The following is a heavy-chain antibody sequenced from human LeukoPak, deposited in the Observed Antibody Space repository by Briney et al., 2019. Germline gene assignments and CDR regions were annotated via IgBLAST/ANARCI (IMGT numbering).Heavy chain of an antibody. Sequence: ASVKVSCKASGYTFTSYYMHWVRQAPGRGLEWMGIINPSGGSTSYAQKFQGRVTMTRDTSTSTVYMELSSLRSEDTAVYYCARDLDRSPYYYYGMDVWGQGTTVTVSS. CDR3: ARDLDRSPYYYYGMDV. CDR2: INPSGGST. J-gene: IGHJ6*02. CDR1: GYTFTSYY. V-gene: IGHV1-46*01. D-gene: IGHD1-1*01.